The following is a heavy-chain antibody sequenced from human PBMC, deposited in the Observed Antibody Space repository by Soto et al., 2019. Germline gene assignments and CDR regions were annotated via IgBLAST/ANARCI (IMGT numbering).Heavy chain of an antibody. D-gene: IGHD2-2*01. CDR3: ARDRYKGIVLVPADTYYYYGMDV. CDR1: GFTFDDYG. V-gene: IGHV3-20*04. CDR2: INWNGGST. J-gene: IGHJ6*04. Sequence: GGSLRLSCAASGFTFDDYGMSWVRQAPGKGLEWVSGINWNGGSTGYADSVKGRFTISRDNAKNSLYLQMNSLRAEDTALYYCARDRYKGIVLVPADTYYYYGMDVWDSGTTLTVSS.